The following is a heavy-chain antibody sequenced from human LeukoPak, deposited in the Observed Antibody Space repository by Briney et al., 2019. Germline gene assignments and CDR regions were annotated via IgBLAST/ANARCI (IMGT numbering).Heavy chain of an antibody. CDR2: ISYDGSNK. CDR1: GFTFSSYA. D-gene: IGHD2-2*01. J-gene: IGHJ4*02. Sequence: GRSLRLSCAASGFTFSSYAMHWVRQAPGKGLEWVAVISYDGSNKYYADSVKGRFTISRDNSKNTLYLQMNSLRAEDTAVYYCAGDGPIVVVPAALDYWGQGTLVTVSS. CDR3: AGDGPIVVVPAALDY. V-gene: IGHV3-30*01.